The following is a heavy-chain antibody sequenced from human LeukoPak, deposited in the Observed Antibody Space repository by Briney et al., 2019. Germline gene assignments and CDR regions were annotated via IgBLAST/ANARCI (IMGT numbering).Heavy chain of an antibody. J-gene: IGHJ4*02. CDR2: IRYDGSNK. D-gene: IGHD6-19*01. CDR3: AKADSSGWLTTLDY. CDR1: GFTFSSYG. Sequence: GVSLRLSCAASGFTFSSYGMHWVRQAPGKGLEWVAFIRYDGSNKYYADSVKGRFTISRDNSKNTLYLQMNSLRAEDTAVYYCAKADSSGWLTTLDYWGQGTLVTVSS. V-gene: IGHV3-30*02.